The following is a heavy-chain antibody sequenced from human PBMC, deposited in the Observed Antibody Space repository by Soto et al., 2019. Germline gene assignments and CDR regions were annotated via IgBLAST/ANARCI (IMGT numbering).Heavy chain of an antibody. CDR3: VKGYCSSSSCLPPHFYFYMDV. J-gene: IGHJ6*03. D-gene: IGHD2-15*01. CDR2: ITWNSGFI. CDR1: GFTFDDYT. V-gene: IGHV3-9*01. Sequence: EVQLVESGGGLVQPGRSLRLSCAASGFTFDDYTMHWVRQVPGKGLEWVSGITWNSGFITYADSLKGRFTISRDNAKNSLYLQMNSLRPEDTALYYCVKGYCSSSSCLPPHFYFYMDVGAEGTRSPSP.